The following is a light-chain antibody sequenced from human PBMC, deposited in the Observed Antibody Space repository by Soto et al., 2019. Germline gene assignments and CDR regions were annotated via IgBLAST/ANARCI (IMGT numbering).Light chain of an antibody. J-gene: IGKJ5*01. CDR3: QQYNNWPPIT. CDR1: QSVSSY. Sequence: EIVLTQSPATLSLSPGERATLSCRASQSVSSYLAWYQQKPGQAPRLLIYDASNRATGIPARFSGSGSGTDFTLTISSLEPEDFAVYYCQQYNNWPPITFGQGTLLEIK. V-gene: IGKV3-11*01. CDR2: DAS.